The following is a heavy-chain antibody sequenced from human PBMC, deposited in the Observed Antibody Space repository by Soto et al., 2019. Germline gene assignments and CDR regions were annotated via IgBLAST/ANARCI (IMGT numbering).Heavy chain of an antibody. CDR2: INAGNGNT. J-gene: IGHJ4*02. CDR3: AFPPRKYGYGQDPFVS. D-gene: IGHD5-18*01. CDR1: GYTFTGYA. Sequence: ASVKVSCKASGYTFTGYAMHWVRQAPGQRLEWMGWINAGNGNTKYSQKFQGRVTMTTDTSTSTAYMELRSLRSDDTAVYYCAFPPRKYGYGQDPFVSWGREPLLTASA. V-gene: IGHV1-3*01.